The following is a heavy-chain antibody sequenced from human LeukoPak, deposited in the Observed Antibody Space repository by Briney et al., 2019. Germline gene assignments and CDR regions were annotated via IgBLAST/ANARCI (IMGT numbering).Heavy chain of an antibody. V-gene: IGHV1-8*02. J-gene: IGHJ6*03. CDR2: VTPDSGYT. D-gene: IGHD4/OR15-4a*01. CDR3: ARARTIRQGGAYYMDV. CDR1: GYTFNNND. Sequence: GASVKVSCKASGYTFNNNDMNWVRQATGQGLEWMGWVTPDSGYTGYAQKFQGRVTITRDTSISTAYMELSRLRSDDTAVYYCARARTIRQGGAYYMDVWGKGTTVTISS.